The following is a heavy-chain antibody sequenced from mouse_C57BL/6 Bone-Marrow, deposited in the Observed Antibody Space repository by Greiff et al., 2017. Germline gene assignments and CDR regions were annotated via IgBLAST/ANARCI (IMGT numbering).Heavy chain of an antibody. J-gene: IGHJ4*01. CDR1: GYSFTDYN. Sequence: VQLKESGPELVKPGASVKISCKASGYSFTDYNMNWVKQSNGKSLEWIGVINPNNGTTSSNQKFKGKATLTVDQSSSTAYMQLNSLTSEDSAVYYCARGYDYDYAMDYWGQGTSVTVSS. CDR3: ARGYDYDYAMDY. V-gene: IGHV1-39*01. D-gene: IGHD2-4*01. CDR2: INPNNGTT.